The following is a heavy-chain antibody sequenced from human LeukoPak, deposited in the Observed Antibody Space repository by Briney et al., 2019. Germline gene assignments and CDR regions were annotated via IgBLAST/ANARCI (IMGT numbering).Heavy chain of an antibody. J-gene: IGHJ4*02. Sequence: QPGGSLRLSCAASGFIFNSYAMHWVRQAPGKGLEWVAVISSDGSDKYYADSVKGRFTISRDNAKNSLYLQMNSLRAEDTAVYYCARDRSEDSGYRSYFDYWGQGTLVTVSS. CDR3: ARDRSEDSGYRSYFDY. V-gene: IGHV3-30-3*01. CDR1: GFIFNSYA. CDR2: ISSDGSDK. D-gene: IGHD5-12*01.